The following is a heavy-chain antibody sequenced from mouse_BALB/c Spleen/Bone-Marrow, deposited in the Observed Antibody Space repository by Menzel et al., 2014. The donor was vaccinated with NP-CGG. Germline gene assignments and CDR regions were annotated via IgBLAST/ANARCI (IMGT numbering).Heavy chain of an antibody. D-gene: IGHD1-2*01. CDR1: GFTFSSYA. J-gene: IGHJ1*01. Sequence: EVKVEESGGGLVKPGGSLRLSCAASGFTFSSYAMSWVRQSPEKRLEWVAEISSGGSYTYYPGTVTGRFTISRDNAKNTLYLEMSSLRSEDTAMYYCARQGLRLPNSDVWAQGPRSPSPQ. V-gene: IGHV5-9-4*01. CDR3: ARQGLRLPNSDV. CDR2: ISSGGSYT.